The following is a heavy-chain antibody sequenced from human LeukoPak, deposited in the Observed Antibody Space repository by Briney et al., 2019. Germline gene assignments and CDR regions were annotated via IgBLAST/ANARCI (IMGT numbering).Heavy chain of an antibody. D-gene: IGHD1-26*01. Sequence: GGSLRLSCAASDFTFSSYEMNWVRQAPGKGLEWVSFISGSGGTVYYADSVKGRFTISRDNSKNTLYLQMNSLRAEDTAVYYCAKEWELLAFDYWGQGTLVTVSS. V-gene: IGHV3-23*01. CDR1: DFTFSSYE. CDR3: AKEWELLAFDY. J-gene: IGHJ4*02. CDR2: ISGSGGTV.